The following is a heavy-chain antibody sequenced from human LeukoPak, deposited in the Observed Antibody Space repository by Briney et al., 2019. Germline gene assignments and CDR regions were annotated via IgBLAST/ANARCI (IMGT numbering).Heavy chain of an antibody. CDR2: IYYSGST. V-gene: IGHV4-39*01. CDR3: ARVPSYNWNYVGHYGMDV. J-gene: IGHJ6*02. Sequence: SETLSLTCTVSGGSISSSSYYWGWIRQPPGTGLEWIGSIYYSGSTYYNPSLKSRVTISVDTSKNQFSLKLSSVTAADTAVYYCARVPSYNWNYVGHYGMDVWGQGTTVTVSS. D-gene: IGHD1-7*01. CDR1: GGSISSSSYY.